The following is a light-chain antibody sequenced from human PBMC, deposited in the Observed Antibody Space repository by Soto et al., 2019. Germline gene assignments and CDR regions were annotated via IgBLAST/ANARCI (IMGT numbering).Light chain of an antibody. CDR3: QQYGSSPLIT. V-gene: IGKV3-20*01. J-gene: IGKJ5*01. Sequence: EIVSTQSPGTLSLSPGERATLSCRASQSVSSSYLAWYQQKPGQAPRLLIYGASSRATGIPDRFSGSGSGTDFTLTISRLEPEDFAVYYCQQYGSSPLITFGQRTRLEI. CDR1: QSVSSSY. CDR2: GAS.